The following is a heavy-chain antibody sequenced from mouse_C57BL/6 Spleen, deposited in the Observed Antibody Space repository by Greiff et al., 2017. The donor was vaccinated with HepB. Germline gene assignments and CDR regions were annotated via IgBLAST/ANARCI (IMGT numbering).Heavy chain of an antibody. Sequence: VQLQQSGADLARPGASVKMSCKASGYTFTSYTMHWVKQRPGQGLEWIGYINPSSGYTKYNQKFKDKATLTADKSSSTAYMQLSSLTSEDSAVYYCARSGGNYYFDSWGQGTTLTVSS. D-gene: IGHD2-1*01. CDR3: ARSGGNYYFDS. V-gene: IGHV1-4*01. CDR1: GYTFTSYT. CDR2: INPSSGYT. J-gene: IGHJ2*01.